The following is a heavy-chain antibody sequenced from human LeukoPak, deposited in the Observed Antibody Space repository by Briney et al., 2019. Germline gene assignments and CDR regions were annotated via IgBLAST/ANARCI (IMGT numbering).Heavy chain of an antibody. CDR1: GFIFSNYG. CDR3: ARGWVAAEY. CDR2: ISGSGGST. V-gene: IGHV3-23*01. D-gene: IGHD6-13*01. Sequence: GSLRLSCAASGFIFSNYGMSWVRQAPGKGLEWVSAISGSGGSTYYADSVKGRFTISRDNSKNTLYLQMNSLRVDDTAVYYCARGWVAAEYWDQGTLVTVSS. J-gene: IGHJ4*02.